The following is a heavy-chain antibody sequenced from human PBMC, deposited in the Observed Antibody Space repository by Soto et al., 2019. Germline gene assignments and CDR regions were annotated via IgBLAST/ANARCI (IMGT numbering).Heavy chain of an antibody. D-gene: IGHD2-15*01. CDR2: ISSNGGST. J-gene: IGHJ4*02. CDR1: GFTFSTYA. Sequence: SRRLSCSASGFTFSTYAMHWVRQAPGKGLEYVSAISSNGGSTYYADSVKGRFTISRDNSKNTLYLQMSSLRAEDTAVYYCVKDAHPRYCRGGSCYVCWGQQIMVSASS. CDR3: VKDAHPRYCRGGSCYVC. V-gene: IGHV3-64D*06.